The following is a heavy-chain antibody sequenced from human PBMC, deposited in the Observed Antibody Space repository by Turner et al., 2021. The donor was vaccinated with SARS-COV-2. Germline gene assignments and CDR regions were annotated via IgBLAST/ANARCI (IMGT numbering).Heavy chain of an antibody. CDR3: AKGWLQSGDAFDI. Sequence: VQLLESGGGLVQPGGSLRLSCAASGFTFSSYGMHWVRQAPGKGLEWVAVISYDGSNKYYADSVKGRFTISRDNSKNTLYLQMNSLRAEDTAVYYCAKGWLQSGDAFDIWGQGTTVTISS. V-gene: IGHV3-30*18. D-gene: IGHD5-12*01. CDR2: ISYDGSNK. J-gene: IGHJ3*02. CDR1: GFTFSSYG.